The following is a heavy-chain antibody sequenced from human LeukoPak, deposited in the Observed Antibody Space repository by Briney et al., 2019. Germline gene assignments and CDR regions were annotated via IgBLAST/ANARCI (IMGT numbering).Heavy chain of an antibody. V-gene: IGHV3-48*04. CDR1: GITFSSCS. D-gene: IGHD3-9*01. CDR3: AGNSILTGYYLFDY. Sequence: GGSLRLSCAASGITFSSCSMNWVRQAPGKGLEWVSYISSSSSTIYYADSVKGRFTISRDNAENSLYLQMNSLRAEDTAVYYCAGNSILTGYYLFDYWGQGTLVTVSS. CDR2: ISSSSSTI. J-gene: IGHJ4*02.